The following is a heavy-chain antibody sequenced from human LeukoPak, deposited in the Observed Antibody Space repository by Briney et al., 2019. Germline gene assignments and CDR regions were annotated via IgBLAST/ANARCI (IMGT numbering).Heavy chain of an antibody. CDR1: GFTFRTYG. CDR2: IVGGASRT. D-gene: IGHD3-10*02. CDR3: AELGITMVGGV. Sequence: GALRLSCVASGFTFRTYGMSWVRQAPGKGLEWVASIVGGASRTYYSDSVKGRFTIGRDRSKNTLYLQMNSLRAEDTAVYYCAELGITMVGGVWGKGTTVTISS. V-gene: IGHV3-23*01. J-gene: IGHJ6*04.